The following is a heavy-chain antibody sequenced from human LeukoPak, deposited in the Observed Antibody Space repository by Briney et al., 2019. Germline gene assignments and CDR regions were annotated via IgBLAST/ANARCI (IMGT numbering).Heavy chain of an antibody. V-gene: IGHV4-30-4*08. Sequence: TLSLTCTVSGGSISSGDYYWSWIRQPPGKGLEWIGYIYYSGSTYYNPSLKSRVTISVDTSKNQFSLKLSSVTAADTAVYYCARSGFRPIAAARPPHSFDPWGQGTLVTVSS. CDR1: GGSISSGDYY. CDR2: IYYSGST. D-gene: IGHD6-13*01. J-gene: IGHJ5*02. CDR3: ARSGFRPIAAARPPHSFDP.